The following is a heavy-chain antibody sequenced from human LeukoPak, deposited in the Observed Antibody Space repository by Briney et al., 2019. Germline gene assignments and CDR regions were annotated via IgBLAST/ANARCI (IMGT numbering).Heavy chain of an antibody. V-gene: IGHV3-23*01. D-gene: IGHD2-15*01. CDR3: ARDEDIVVVVPSIDY. CDR1: GFTFISYA. CDR2: ISGSGGSI. J-gene: IGHJ4*02. Sequence: PGGSLRLSCAASGFTFISYAMSWVRQAPGKGLERVSAISGSGGSIYYADSVKGRFTVSRDNSKNTLYLQMNSLRAEDTAVYYCARDEDIVVVVPSIDYWGQGTLVTVSS.